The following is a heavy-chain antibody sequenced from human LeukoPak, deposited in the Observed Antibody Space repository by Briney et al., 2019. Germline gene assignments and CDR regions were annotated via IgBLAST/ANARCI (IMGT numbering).Heavy chain of an antibody. CDR1: GFTFSNYN. V-gene: IGHV3-48*04. D-gene: IGHD6-25*01. CDR3: AREHSSSGWGYFDY. J-gene: IGHJ4*02. CDR2: ITNRGSGSTI. Sequence: GGSLRLSCAASGFTFSNYNMNWVRQAPGKGLEWVSYITNRGSGSTIYYAGSVKGRFTVSRDDAKNSLYLQMNSLRVEDTAVYYCAREHSSSGWGYFDYWGQGALVTVSS.